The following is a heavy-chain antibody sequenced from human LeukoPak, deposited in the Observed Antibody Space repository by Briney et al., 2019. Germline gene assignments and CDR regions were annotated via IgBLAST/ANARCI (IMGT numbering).Heavy chain of an antibody. J-gene: IGHJ5*02. CDR2: IYYSGST. V-gene: IGHV4-31*03. CDR1: GGSISSGGYY. CDR3: LKGYLDWFDP. Sequence: SETLSLTCTVSGGSISSGGYYWSWIRQHPGKGLEWIGYIYYSGSTYYNPSLKSRVTISVDTSKNQFSLKLSSVTAADTAVYYCLKGYLDWFDPWGQGTLVTVSS. D-gene: IGHD3-9*01.